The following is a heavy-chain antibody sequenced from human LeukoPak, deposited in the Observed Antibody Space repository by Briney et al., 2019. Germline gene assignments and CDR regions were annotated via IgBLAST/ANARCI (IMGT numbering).Heavy chain of an antibody. CDR1: GGTFSSYA. CDR2: IIPIFGTA. D-gene: IGHD6-19*01. CDR3: ARDFEDSSGWYRDYYGMDV. Sequence: ASVKVSCKASGGTFSSYAISWVRQAPGQGLEWMGGIIPIFGTANYAQKFQGRVTITADESTSTAYMELSSLRSEDTAVYYCARDFEDSSGWYRDYYGMDVWGQGTTVTVSS. V-gene: IGHV1-69*13. J-gene: IGHJ6*02.